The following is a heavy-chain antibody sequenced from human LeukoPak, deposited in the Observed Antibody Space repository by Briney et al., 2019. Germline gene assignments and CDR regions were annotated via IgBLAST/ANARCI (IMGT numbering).Heavy chain of an antibody. D-gene: IGHD2-15*01. CDR3: ARDGLLLGYCSGGSCLTPPY. CDR1: GFTFSSYW. Sequence: PGGSLRLSCAASGFTFSSYWMHWVRQAPGKGLVWVSRINSDGSSTFYADSVKGRFTTSRDNAENTVYLQMNSLRAEDTAVYYCARDGLLLGYCSGGSCLTPPYWGQGTLVTVSS. J-gene: IGHJ4*02. V-gene: IGHV3-74*01. CDR2: INSDGSST.